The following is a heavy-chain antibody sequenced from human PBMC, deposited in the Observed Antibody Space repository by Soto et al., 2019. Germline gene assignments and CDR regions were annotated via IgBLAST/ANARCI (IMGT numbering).Heavy chain of an antibody. CDR1: GGSFSDYP. CDR2: INHSGST. J-gene: IGHJ4*02. V-gene: IGHV4-34*01. Sequence: KTSETLSLTCAVSGGSFSDYPWTWIRQPPGKGLEWIGEINHSGSTNYNPSLKSRVTISVDTSKNQFSLKVTSVTAADTAVYYCARARLDYWGQRTLVTAPQ. CDR3: ARARLDY.